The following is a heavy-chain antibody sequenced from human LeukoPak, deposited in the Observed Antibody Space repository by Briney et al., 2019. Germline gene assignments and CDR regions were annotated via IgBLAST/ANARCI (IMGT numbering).Heavy chain of an antibody. CDR3: ARGRIVGANDAFDI. CDR2: INHSGST. D-gene: IGHD1-26*01. J-gene: IGHJ3*02. CDR1: GGSFSGYY. V-gene: IGHV4-34*01. Sequence: SETLSLTCAVYGGSFSGYYWSWIRQPPGKGRDWIGEINHSGSTNYNPSLKSRVTISVDTSKNQFSLKLSSVTAADTAVYYCARGRIVGANDAFDIWGQGTMVTVSS.